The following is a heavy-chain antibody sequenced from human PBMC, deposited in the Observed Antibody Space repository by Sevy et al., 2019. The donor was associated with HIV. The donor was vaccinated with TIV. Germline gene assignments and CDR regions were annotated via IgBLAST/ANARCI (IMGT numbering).Heavy chain of an antibody. CDR2: ILYDGSNK. CDR3: AKAARIAAAGTSYFDF. J-gene: IGHJ4*02. Sequence: GGSLRLSCAASGFTFSSYGMHWVRQAPGKGLEWVAVILYDGSNKYYADSVTGRFTISRDNSKNTLYLQMNSLRAEDTAVYYCAKAARIAAAGTSYFDFWGEGTLVTVSS. CDR1: GFTFSSYG. D-gene: IGHD6-13*01. V-gene: IGHV3-30*18.